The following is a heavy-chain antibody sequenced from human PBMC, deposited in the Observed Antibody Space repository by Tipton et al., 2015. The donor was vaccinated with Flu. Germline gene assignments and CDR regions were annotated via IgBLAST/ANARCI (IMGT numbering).Heavy chain of an antibody. CDR1: GGSLSSSHW. Sequence: TLSLTCAVSGGSLSSSHWWSWVRQPPGKGLEWIGEVTHSGRTNYRPTLKSRVSISVDKSKNQFSLRLSSVTAADTAVYYCARAPYTSGWYWFDPWGQGTLVTVSS. CDR3: ARAPYTSGWYWFDP. J-gene: IGHJ5*02. CDR2: VTHSGRT. D-gene: IGHD6-19*01. V-gene: IGHV4-4*02.